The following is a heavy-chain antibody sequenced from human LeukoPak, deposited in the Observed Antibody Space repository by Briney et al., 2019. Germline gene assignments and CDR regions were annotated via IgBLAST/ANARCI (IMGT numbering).Heavy chain of an antibody. D-gene: IGHD3-22*01. Sequence: GGSLRLSCAASGFTFSNYWMHWVRQAPGKGLVWVSRVNSDGSRINYADCVKGRFTISRDNAKNTLYLQMDSLGVEDTAVYYCARGYYDRSTYTNLHWGQGTLVTVSS. CDR3: ARGYYDRSTYTNLH. CDR2: VNSDGSRI. V-gene: IGHV3-74*01. CDR1: GFTFSNYW. J-gene: IGHJ1*01.